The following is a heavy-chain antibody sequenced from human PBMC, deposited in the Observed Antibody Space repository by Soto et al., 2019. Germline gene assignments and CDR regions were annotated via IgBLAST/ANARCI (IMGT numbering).Heavy chain of an antibody. CDR3: ARVVTGTIGYYYYGMDV. V-gene: IGHV1-3*01. Sequence: GASVKVSCKASGYTFTSYAMHWVRQAPGQRLEWMGWINAGNGNTKYSQKFQGRVTITRDTSASTAYMELSSLRSEDTAVYYCARVVTGTIGYYYYGMDVWGQGTTVTVSS. CDR2: INAGNGNT. D-gene: IGHD1-20*01. J-gene: IGHJ6*02. CDR1: GYTFTSYA.